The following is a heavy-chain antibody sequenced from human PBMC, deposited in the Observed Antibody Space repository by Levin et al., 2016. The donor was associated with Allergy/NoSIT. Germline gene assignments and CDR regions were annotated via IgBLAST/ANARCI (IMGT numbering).Heavy chain of an antibody. D-gene: IGHD6-19*01. V-gene: IGHV3-21*01. CDR1: GFTFSSYA. CDR2: ISSSSSYI. Sequence: GESLKISCAASGFTFSSYAMSWVRQAPGKGLEWVSSISSSSSYIYYADSVKGRFTISRDNAKNSLYLQMNSLRAEDTAVYYCARPQIRNLDSSGWYNNYYYYGMDVWGQGTTVTVSS. J-gene: IGHJ6*02. CDR3: ARPQIRNLDSSGWYNNYYYYGMDV.